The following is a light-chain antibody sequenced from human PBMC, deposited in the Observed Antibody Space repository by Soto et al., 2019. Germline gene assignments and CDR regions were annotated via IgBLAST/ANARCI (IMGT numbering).Light chain of an antibody. Sequence: EIVMTQSPATLSVSPGERATLSCRASQSVSSNLPWYQQKPGQAPRLLIYGASTRATGIPARFSGSGSGTEFTLTISSLQSEDFAVYYCQPYNNWPPPLTFGGGTKVEIK. J-gene: IGKJ4*01. CDR2: GAS. CDR3: QPYNNWPPPLT. CDR1: QSVSSN. V-gene: IGKV3-15*01.